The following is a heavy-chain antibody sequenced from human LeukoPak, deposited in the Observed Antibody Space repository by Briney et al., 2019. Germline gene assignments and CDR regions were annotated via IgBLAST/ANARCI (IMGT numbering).Heavy chain of an antibody. CDR2: INPSGGST. CDR1: GYTFTSYY. V-gene: IGHV1-46*01. D-gene: IGHD5-12*01. CDR3: ARGKVRMATIRGPGYYFDY. Sequence: GASVKVSCKASGYTFTSYYMHWVRQAPGQGLEWMGIINPSGGSTSYAQKFQGRVTMTRDTSTSTVYMELSSLRSEDTAVYYCARGKVRMATIRGPGYYFDYWGQGTLVTVSS. J-gene: IGHJ4*02.